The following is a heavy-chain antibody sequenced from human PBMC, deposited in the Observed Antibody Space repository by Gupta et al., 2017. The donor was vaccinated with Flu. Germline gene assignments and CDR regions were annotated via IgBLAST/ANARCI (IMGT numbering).Heavy chain of an antibody. V-gene: IGHV4-34*01. J-gene: IGHJ4*01. CDR3: ARGPYLYDSSLDY. CDR1: GGSFSGYY. CDR2: VNHSGST. Sequence: QVRLQQWGAGLLRPSETLSLTCAVYGGSFSGYYWSWIRQSPGKGLEWIGEVNHSGSTNYNPSLESRVTISTDTSKNQFSLKLSSVTAADTAVYYCARGPYLYDSSLDYWGRGTPVTVSS. D-gene: IGHD3-22*01.